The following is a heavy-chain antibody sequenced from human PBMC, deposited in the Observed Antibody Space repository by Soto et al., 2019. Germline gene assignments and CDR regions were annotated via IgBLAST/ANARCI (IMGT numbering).Heavy chain of an antibody. V-gene: IGHV3-15*02. CDR2: IKSWTEGGRG. CDR1: GFTFNSAW. CDR3: TTWRREKSCTSVSCYGDGAY. D-gene: IGHD2-2*01. J-gene: IGHJ4*02. Sequence: EVPLVESGGALVKPGESLTLSCAASGFTFNSAWMTWVRQATGKGLEWDGRIKSWTEGGRGDTAAPVKGRFTISRDDSKNTFYLQMNSLKSEDTAVYYCTTWRREKSCTSVSCYGDGAYGGQGTLVTVSS.